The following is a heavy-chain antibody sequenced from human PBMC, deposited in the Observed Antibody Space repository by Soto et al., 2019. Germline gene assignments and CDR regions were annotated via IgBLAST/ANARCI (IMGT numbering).Heavy chain of an antibody. D-gene: IGHD4-17*01. CDR3: AGSVYGGNMGGWFDP. CDR1: GGSISSGGYY. J-gene: IGHJ5*02. Sequence: QVQLQESGPGLVKPSQTLSLTCTVSGGSISSGGYYWSWIRQHPGKGLEWIGYIYYSGSTYYNPSPTSPVTISVETSMTRFSLTLSSVTAANTAVYYCAGSVYGGNMGGWFDPWCQGTLVTVSS. V-gene: IGHV4-31*01. CDR2: IYYSGST.